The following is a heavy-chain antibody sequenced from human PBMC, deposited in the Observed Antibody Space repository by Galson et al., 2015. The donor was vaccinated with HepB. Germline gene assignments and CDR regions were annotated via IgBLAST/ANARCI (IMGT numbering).Heavy chain of an antibody. CDR3: EKTRGYCSSTSCFDMDV. D-gene: IGHD2-2*01. J-gene: IGHJ6*03. Sequence: SLRLSCAASGFTFSSYSMNWVRQAPGKGLEWVSSISSSSSYIYYADSVKGRFTISRDNAKNSLYLQMNSLRAEDTAVYYCEKTRGYCSSTSCFDMDVWGKGTTVTVSS. V-gene: IGHV3-21*01. CDR2: ISSSSSYI. CDR1: GFTFSSYS.